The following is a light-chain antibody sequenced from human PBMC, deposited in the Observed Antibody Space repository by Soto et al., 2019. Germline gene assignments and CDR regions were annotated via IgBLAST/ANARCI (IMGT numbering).Light chain of an antibody. J-gene: IGKJ4*01. CDR2: DAS. CDR3: QQLNSFPLT. Sequence: QLTQSPSFLSASLGDRITITCRASQGIGTYLAWYQQNPGKAPKLLIYDASTLRDEVPSRFSGSGSGTEFTLTISSLHPEDFAIYYCQQLNSFPLTFGGGTKVEIK. CDR1: QGIGTY. V-gene: IGKV1-9*01.